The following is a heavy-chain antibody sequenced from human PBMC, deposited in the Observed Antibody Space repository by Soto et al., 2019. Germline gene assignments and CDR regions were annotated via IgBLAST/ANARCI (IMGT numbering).Heavy chain of an antibody. D-gene: IGHD3-10*01. CDR1: EFIYSSYW. J-gene: IGHJ5*02. CDR3: ARDFMARERDSNWFDT. Sequence: GGSLRLSCAASEFIYSSYWMHWVRQAPGKGPVWVARINIDGRNTKYADSVKGRFTISRDNAKNTLYLQMNSLRAEDTAVYYCARDFMARERDSNWFDTWGQGTLFTVSS. V-gene: IGHV3-74*01. CDR2: INIDGRNT.